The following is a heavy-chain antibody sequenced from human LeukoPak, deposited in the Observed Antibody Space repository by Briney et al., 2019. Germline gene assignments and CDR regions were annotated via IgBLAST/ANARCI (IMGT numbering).Heavy chain of an antibody. CDR2: INHSGST. CDR1: GGSFSGYY. CDR3: ARVRYCGGDCS. J-gene: IGHJ5*02. Sequence: SETLSLTCAVYGGSFSGYYWSWIRQPPGKGLEWIGEINHSGSTNYNPSLKSRVTISVDTSKNQFSLKLSSVTAADTAVYYCARVRYCGGDCSWGQGTLVTVSS. D-gene: IGHD2-21*02. V-gene: IGHV4-34*01.